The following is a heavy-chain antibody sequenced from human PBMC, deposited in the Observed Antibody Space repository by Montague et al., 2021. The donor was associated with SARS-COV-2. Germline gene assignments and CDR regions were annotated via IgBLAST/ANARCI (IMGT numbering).Heavy chain of an antibody. CDR3: ARDRPPYYYDNSGHFLHGWFDP. CDR2: IYYSGST. Sequence: SETLSLTSTVSGGSINGYYWNWVRQPPGNGLEWIGYIYYSGSTNYNPSLRGRVTISVDTSKNQFSLRLSSVTAADTAVYYCARDRPPYYYDNSGHFLHGWFDPWGQGTLVTVSS. V-gene: IGHV4-59*01. J-gene: IGHJ5*02. D-gene: IGHD3-22*01. CDR1: GGSINGYY.